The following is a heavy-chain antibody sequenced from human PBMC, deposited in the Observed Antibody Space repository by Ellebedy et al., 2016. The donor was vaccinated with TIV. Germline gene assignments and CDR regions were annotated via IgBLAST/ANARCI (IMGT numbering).Heavy chain of an antibody. CDR3: AKSIAAGSEFYHYGMDV. Sequence: ASVKVSCKASGYTFTSYHMHWVRQAPGQGPEWMGIMNASGGGTRYAQKFQGRVTMTRDTSTSTVYMELSSLRSEDTAVYYCAKSIAAGSEFYHYGMDVWGQGTTVTVSS. CDR2: MNASGGGT. CDR1: GYTFTSYH. D-gene: IGHD6-13*01. J-gene: IGHJ6*02. V-gene: IGHV1-46*01.